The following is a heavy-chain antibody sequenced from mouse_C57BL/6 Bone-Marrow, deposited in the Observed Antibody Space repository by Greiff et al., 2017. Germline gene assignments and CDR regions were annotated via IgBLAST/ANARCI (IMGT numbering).Heavy chain of an antibody. J-gene: IGHJ1*03. CDR2: IWSGGST. CDR3: SRIYGGYFDV. Sequence: QVQLQQSGPGLVQPSQSLSITCTVSGFSLTSYGVHWVRQSPGKGLEWLGVIWSGGSTAYNAAFISRLSISKDNSKSQVFFKMNSLQADDTAIYYCSRIYGGYFDVWDTGTAVTVTS. V-gene: IGHV2-2*01. D-gene: IGHD1-2*01. CDR1: GFSLTSYG.